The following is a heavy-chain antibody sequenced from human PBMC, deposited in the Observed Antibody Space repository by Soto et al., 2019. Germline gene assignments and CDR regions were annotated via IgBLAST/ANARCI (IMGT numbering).Heavy chain of an antibody. CDR1: GASISSAHW. CDR2: IYHSGST. D-gene: IGHD1-26*01. J-gene: IGHJ4*02. V-gene: IGHV4-4*02. CDR3: ASHLGATRGPFDF. Sequence: SETLSLTCAVSGASISSAHWWNLVRQPPGKGLEWIGEIYHSGSTNYNPSLQSRVTVSIDKSKNQFSLSLSSVTAADTAIYYCASHLGATRGPFDFWGQGTLVTAPQ.